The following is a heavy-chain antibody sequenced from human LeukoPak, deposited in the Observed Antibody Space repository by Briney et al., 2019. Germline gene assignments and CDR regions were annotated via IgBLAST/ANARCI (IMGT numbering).Heavy chain of an antibody. J-gene: IGHJ4*02. Sequence: GGSLRLSCEASGFAFNTYAMHWVRQAPGKGLEWVTLIWHDGSHKFYIDSVRGRFTISRDNSKNTVYLQMNGLRAEDTAVYYCAREIFGTGSYRDYWGEGALVAVSS. V-gene: IGHV3-33*01. CDR2: IWHDGSHK. D-gene: IGHD3-10*01. CDR1: GFAFNTYA. CDR3: AREIFGTGSYRDY.